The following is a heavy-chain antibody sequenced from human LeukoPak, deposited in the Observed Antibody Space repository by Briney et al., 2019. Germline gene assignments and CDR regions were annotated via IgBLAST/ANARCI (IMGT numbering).Heavy chain of an antibody. CDR2: IIPIFGSA. J-gene: IGHJ6*04. Sequence: ASVKVSCKACGGSFSSYAISWVRQAPGQGVEWRGGIIPIFGSANYAQRFQGRVTITADKSTSTAYMELSSLRSEDTAVYYCARDREEAGLRYFDWLSDGMDVWGKGTTVTVSS. V-gene: IGHV1-69*06. D-gene: IGHD3-9*01. CDR3: ARDREEAGLRYFDWLSDGMDV. CDR1: GGSFSSYA.